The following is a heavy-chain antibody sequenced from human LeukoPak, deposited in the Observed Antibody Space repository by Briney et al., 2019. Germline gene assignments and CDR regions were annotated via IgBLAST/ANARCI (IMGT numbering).Heavy chain of an antibody. D-gene: IGHD3-9*01. CDR2: ISGSGGST. V-gene: IGHV3-23*01. Sequence: PGGSLRLSCAASGFTFSSYAMSWVRQAPGNGLEWVSAISGSGGSTYYADSVKGRFTISRDNSKNTLYLQMNSLRAEDTAVYYCAKDPLHVLRYFDFDYWGQGTLVTVSS. J-gene: IGHJ4*02. CDR1: GFTFSSYA. CDR3: AKDPLHVLRYFDFDY.